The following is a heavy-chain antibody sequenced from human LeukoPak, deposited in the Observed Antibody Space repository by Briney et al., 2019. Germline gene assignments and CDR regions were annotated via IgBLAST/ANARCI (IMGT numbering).Heavy chain of an antibody. D-gene: IGHD6-19*01. J-gene: IGHJ5*02. V-gene: IGHV3-48*03. CDR1: GFTFGSYA. CDR2: ISSSGSTI. CDR3: ARLSSGWYNWFDP. Sequence: GGSLRLSCAASGFTFGSYAMSWVRQAPGKGLEWVSYISSSGSTIYYADSVKGRFTISRDNAKNSLYLQMNSLRAEDTAVYYCARLSSGWYNWFDPWGQGTLVTVSS.